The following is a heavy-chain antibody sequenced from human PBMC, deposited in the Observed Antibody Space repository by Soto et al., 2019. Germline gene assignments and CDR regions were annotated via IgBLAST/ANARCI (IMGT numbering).Heavy chain of an antibody. CDR1: GGSFSGYY. V-gene: IGHV4-34*01. CDR2: INHSGST. D-gene: IGHD2-2*02. J-gene: IGHJ5*02. CDR3: ARAGSDVVVPAALPVIWFDP. Sequence: SETLSLTCAVYGGSFSGYYWSWIRQPPGKGLEWIGEINHSGSTNYNPSLKSRVTISVDTSKNQFSLKLSSVTAADTAVYYCARAGSDVVVPAALPVIWFDPWGQGTLVTVSS.